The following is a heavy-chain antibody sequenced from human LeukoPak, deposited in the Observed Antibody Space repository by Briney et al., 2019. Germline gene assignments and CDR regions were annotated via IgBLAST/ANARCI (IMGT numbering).Heavy chain of an antibody. CDR1: GFTFSNYG. CDR2: ISSSRSTI. V-gene: IGHV3-48*04. D-gene: IGHD2-2*02. J-gene: IGHJ5*02. CDR3: ARDLDRGYCSSTSCYTGFDP. Sequence: GGSLRLSCAASGFTFSNYGMNWVRQAPGKGLEWVSYISSSRSTIYYADSVKGRFTISRDNAKNSLYLQMNSLRAEDTAVYYCARDLDRGYCSSTSCYTGFDPWGQGTLATVSS.